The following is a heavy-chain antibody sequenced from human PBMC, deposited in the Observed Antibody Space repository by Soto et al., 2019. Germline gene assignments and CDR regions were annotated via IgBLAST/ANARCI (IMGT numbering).Heavy chain of an antibody. J-gene: IGHJ1*01. V-gene: IGHV1-18*01. CDR1: GYTFTSYG. Sequence: GASVKVSCKASGYTFTSYGISWVRQAPGQGLEWMGWISAYNGNTNYAQKLQGRVTMTTDTSTSTAYMELRSLRSDDTAVYYCAGGYCSSTSCYDAEYFQHWGQGTLVTVSS. D-gene: IGHD2-2*01. CDR3: AGGYCSSTSCYDAEYFQH. CDR2: ISAYNGNT.